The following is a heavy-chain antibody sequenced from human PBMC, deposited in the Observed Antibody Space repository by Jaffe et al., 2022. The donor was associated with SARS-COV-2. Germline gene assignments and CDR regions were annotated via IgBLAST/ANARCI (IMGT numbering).Heavy chain of an antibody. CDR1: GFTFSDYY. Sequence: QVQLVESGGGLVKPGGSLRLSCAASGFTFSDYYMSWIRQAPGKGLEWVSYISSSHETIYYADSVKGRFTISRDNAQNSLYLQMGSLRAEDTAVYFCARGAPPDYYYYLDVWGKGTTVTVSS. J-gene: IGHJ6*03. V-gene: IGHV3-11*01. CDR3: ARGAPPDYYYYLDV. CDR2: ISSSHETI.